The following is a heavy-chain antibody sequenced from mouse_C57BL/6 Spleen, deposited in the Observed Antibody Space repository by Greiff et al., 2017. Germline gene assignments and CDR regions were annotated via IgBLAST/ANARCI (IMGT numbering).Heavy chain of an antibody. D-gene: IGHD1-1*01. V-gene: IGHV7-3*01. J-gene: IGHJ4*01. CDR2: IRNKANGYTT. Sequence: EVKLVESGGGLVQPGGSLSLSCAASGFTFTDYYMSWVRQPPGKALEWLGFIRNKANGYTTEYSASVKGRFTISRDNSQSILYLQMNALRAEDSATYDCARSFITTVVENYAMDYWGQGTSVTVSS. CDR1: GFTFTDYY. CDR3: ARSFITTVVENYAMDY.